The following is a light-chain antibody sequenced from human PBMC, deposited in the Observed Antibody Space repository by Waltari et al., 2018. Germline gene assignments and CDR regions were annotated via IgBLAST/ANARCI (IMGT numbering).Light chain of an antibody. Sequence: QPQPGQALNLRVYDISKRPSGVSNRCSSSKSGNTASMTSSGLQAEDEADYYCSSYTGNSVYVFGTGTKVTVL. CDR2: DIS. CDR3: SSYTGNSVYV. V-gene: IGLV2-14*03. J-gene: IGLJ1*01.